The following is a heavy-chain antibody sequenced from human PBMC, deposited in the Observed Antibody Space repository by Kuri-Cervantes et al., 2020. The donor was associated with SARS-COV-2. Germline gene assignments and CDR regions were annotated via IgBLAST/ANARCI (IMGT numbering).Heavy chain of an antibody. CDR2: ISYDGSNK. CDR3: AKVGGHREYFQN. J-gene: IGHJ1*01. V-gene: IGHV3-30*18. Sequence: GGSLRLSCAASGFTVSSNYMSWVRQAPGKGLEWVAVISYDGSNKYYADSVKGRFTISRDNSKNTLYLQMNSLRAEDTAVYYCAKVGGHREYFQNWGQGTLVTVSS. CDR1: GFTVSSNY. D-gene: IGHD3-16*01.